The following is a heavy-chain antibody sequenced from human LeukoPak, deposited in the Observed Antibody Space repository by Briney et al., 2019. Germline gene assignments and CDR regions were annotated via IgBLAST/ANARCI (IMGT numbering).Heavy chain of an antibody. J-gene: IGHJ4*02. D-gene: IGHD3-9*01. V-gene: IGHV3-23*01. Sequence: GGSLRLSCAASGFTFSSYAMSWVRQAPGKGLEWVSAISGSGGSIYYADSVKGRFTISRDNSKNTLYLQMNSLRAEDTAVYYCAKDDYDILTGYYGCWGQGTLVTVSS. CDR2: ISGSGGSI. CDR1: GFTFSSYA. CDR3: AKDDYDILTGYYGC.